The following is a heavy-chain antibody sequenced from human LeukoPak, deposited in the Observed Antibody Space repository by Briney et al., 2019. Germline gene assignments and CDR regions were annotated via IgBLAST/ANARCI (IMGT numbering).Heavy chain of an antibody. D-gene: IGHD3-10*01. CDR2: IYYSGST. CDR1: GGSISSSSYY. Sequence: SETLSLTCTVSGGSISSSSYYWGWIRQPPGKGLEWIGSIYYSGSTYYNPSLKSRVTISVDTSKNQFSLKLSSVTAADTAVYYCARLTFDPYFDYWGQGTLVTVSS. V-gene: IGHV4-39*01. J-gene: IGHJ4*02. CDR3: ARLTFDPYFDY.